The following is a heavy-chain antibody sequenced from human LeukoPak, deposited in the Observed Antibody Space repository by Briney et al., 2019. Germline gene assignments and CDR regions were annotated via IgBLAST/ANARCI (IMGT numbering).Heavy chain of an antibody. D-gene: IGHD4-17*01. CDR2: ISGSGGTT. J-gene: IGHJ3*02. CDR3: AKSAIAVRQMMTTGTAFDI. Sequence: GGSLRLSCAASGFTFSSYEMNWVRQSPGKGLEWFSAISGSGGTTYYADSVKGRFTISRDNSKSPMFFQMNSLRAEDTAVYYCAKSAIAVRQMMTTGTAFDIWGQGTMVTVSS. V-gene: IGHV3-23*01. CDR1: GFTFSSYE.